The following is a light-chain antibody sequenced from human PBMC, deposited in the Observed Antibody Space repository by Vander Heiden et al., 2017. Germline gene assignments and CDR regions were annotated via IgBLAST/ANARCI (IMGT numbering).Light chain of an antibody. CDR1: SGYSNDK. J-gene: IGLJ2*01. CDR3: GADHGSGSNFVSV. CDR2: VGTGGIVG. Sequence: PVLTQPPSAPASLGASATPTGTLSSGYSNDKVDWYQQRPGKGPRFVMRVGTGGIVGSKGDGIPDRFSVLGSGLNRYLTIKNIQEEDESDYNCGADHGSGSNFVSVFGGGTKLTVL. V-gene: IGLV9-49*01.